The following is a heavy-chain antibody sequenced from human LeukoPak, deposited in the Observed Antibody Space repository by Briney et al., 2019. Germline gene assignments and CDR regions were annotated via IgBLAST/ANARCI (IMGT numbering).Heavy chain of an antibody. CDR2: IYSGGST. CDR1: GFTVSSNY. V-gene: IGHV3-53*01. CDR3: ARDQIDAFDI. J-gene: IGHJ3*02. Sequence: PGGSLRLSCAASGFTVSSNYMSWVRQATGKGLEWVSVIYSGGSTYYADSVKGRFTISRDNSKNTLYLQMNSLRAEDTAVYYCARDQIDAFDIWGQGTMVTVSS.